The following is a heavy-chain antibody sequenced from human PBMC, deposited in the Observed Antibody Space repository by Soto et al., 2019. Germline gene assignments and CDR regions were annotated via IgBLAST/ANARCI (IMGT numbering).Heavy chain of an antibody. Sequence: VASVKVSCKASGYTFTGYYMHWVRQAPGQGLEWMGWINPNSGGTNYAQKFQGWVTMTRDTSISTAYMELSRLRSDDTAVYYCARDGTAVTTPLGYGMDVWGQGTAVTVSS. CDR2: INPNSGGT. J-gene: IGHJ6*02. CDR1: GYTFTGYY. V-gene: IGHV1-2*04. D-gene: IGHD4-17*01. CDR3: ARDGTAVTTPLGYGMDV.